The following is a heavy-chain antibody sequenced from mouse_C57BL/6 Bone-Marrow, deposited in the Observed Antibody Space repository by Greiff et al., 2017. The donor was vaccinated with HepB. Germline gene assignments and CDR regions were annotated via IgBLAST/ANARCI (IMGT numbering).Heavy chain of an antibody. J-gene: IGHJ4*01. CDR3: ARPSMVTYAMDY. V-gene: IGHV5-12*01. CDR1: GFTFSDYY. CDR2: ISNGGGST. D-gene: IGHD2-2*01. Sequence: EVQVVESGGGLVQPGGSLKLSCAASGFTFSDYYMYWVRQTPEKRLEWVAYISNGGGSTYYPDTVKGRFTISRDNAKNTLYLQMSRLKSEDTAMYYCARPSMVTYAMDYWGQGTSVTVSS.